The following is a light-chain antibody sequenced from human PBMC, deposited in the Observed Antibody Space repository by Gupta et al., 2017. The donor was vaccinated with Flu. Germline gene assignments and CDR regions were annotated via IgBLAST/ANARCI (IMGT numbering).Light chain of an antibody. Sequence: QAVLTPAPSLPVSPGGTVTLTCGSSTVPVTFGHYPYWVQQKPGHAPRTLIYDTSNKNAWTPARFSASRRGGKAALTLSGAQTEDEADYYCRLSYGGGRVFGGGTKLTVL. V-gene: IGLV7-46*01. CDR3: RLSYGGGRV. CDR1: TVPVTFGHY. J-gene: IGLJ3*02. CDR2: DTS.